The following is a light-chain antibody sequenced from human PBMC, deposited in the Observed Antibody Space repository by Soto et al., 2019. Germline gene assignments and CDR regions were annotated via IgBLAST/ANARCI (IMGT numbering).Light chain of an antibody. CDR1: QSVSSY. CDR2: DAS. Sequence: EIVLTQSPATLSLSPGVRATLSCRASQSVSSYLAWYQPKPGQAPRLLIYDASNRATGIPARFSGSGSGTDFTLTISSLEPEDFAVYYCQQRSNRPPTCGQGTKVEIK. CDR3: QQRSNRPPT. V-gene: IGKV3-11*01. J-gene: IGKJ1*01.